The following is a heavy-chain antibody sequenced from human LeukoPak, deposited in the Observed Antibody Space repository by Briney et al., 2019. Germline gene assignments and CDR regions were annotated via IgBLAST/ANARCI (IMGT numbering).Heavy chain of an antibody. D-gene: IGHD6-13*01. CDR1: GFTFSSYG. V-gene: IGHV3-30*18. CDR2: ISYDGSNK. Sequence: GGSLRLSCAASGFTFSSYGMHWVRQAPGKGLEWVAVISYDGSNKYHADSVKGRFTISRDNSKNTLYLQMNSLRAEDTAVYYCAKFGGSSWYGYYYGMDVWGQGTTVTVSS. J-gene: IGHJ6*02. CDR3: AKFGGSSWYGYYYGMDV.